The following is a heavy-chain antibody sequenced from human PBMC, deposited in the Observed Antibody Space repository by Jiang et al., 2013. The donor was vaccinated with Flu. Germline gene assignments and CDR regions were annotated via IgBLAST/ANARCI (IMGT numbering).Heavy chain of an antibody. Sequence: SLKSRVTISVDTSKNQFSLKLSSVTAADTAVYYCARGFTFGGVIVISYFDYWGQGTLVTVSS. CDR3: ARGFTFGGVIVISYFDY. V-gene: IGHV4-39*01. D-gene: IGHD3-16*02. J-gene: IGHJ4*02.